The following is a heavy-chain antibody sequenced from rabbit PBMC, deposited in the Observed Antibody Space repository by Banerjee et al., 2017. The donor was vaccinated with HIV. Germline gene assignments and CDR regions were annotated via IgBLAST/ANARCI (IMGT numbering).Heavy chain of an antibody. CDR2: IYTSSGST. J-gene: IGHJ6*01. D-gene: IGHD1-1*01. CDR1: GFDLSSYYY. CDR3: ARRAFSSDYALDL. V-gene: IGHV1S45*01. Sequence: QEQLVESGGDLVKPEGSLTLTCKASGFDLSSYYYMCWVRQAPGKGLEWIGCIYTSSGSTYYASWAKGRFTISKTSSTTVTLQMASLTAADTATYFCARRAFSSDYALDLWGQGTLVTVS.